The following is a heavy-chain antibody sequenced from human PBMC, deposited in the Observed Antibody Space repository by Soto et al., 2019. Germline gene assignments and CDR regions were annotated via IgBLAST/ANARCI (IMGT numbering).Heavy chain of an antibody. CDR1: GGSLSGFF. Sequence: SETLSLTCAVSGGSLSGFFWSWIRQPPGKGLEWIGEINHGGRTNYNPSLKSRVTISGDTSKNQFSLKVSSVTAADTAVYYCARSLRGYSYGPFDYWGQGTLVTVSS. J-gene: IGHJ4*02. CDR2: INHGGRT. V-gene: IGHV4-34*01. D-gene: IGHD5-18*01. CDR3: ARSLRGYSYGPFDY.